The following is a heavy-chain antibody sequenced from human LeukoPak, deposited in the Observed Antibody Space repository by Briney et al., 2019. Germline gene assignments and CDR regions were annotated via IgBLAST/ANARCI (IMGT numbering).Heavy chain of an antibody. D-gene: IGHD3-10*01. J-gene: IGHJ4*02. CDR2: ISWNSGSI. CDR1: RFTFDDYA. CDR3: AHGGSGNFDY. Sequence: GGSLRLSCAASRFTFDDYAMHWVRQAPGKGLEWVSGISWNSGSIVYADSVKGRFTISRDNAKNSLYLQMNSPRAEDTALYYCAHGGSGNFDYWGQGTLVTVSS. V-gene: IGHV3-9*01.